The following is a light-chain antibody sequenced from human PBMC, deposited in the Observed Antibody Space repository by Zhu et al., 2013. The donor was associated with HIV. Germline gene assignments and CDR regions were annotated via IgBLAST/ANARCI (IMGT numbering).Light chain of an antibody. V-gene: IGKV1-9*01. CDR2: AAS. CDR1: QVIQYH. J-gene: IGKJ3*01. CDR3: QHVNSNAA. Sequence: DIGLTQSPSFVSAAVGDRVTITCRATQVIQYHLAWYQQKPGKPPKLLVYAASTTQSGVPSRFGGRGSGTEFTLTITSLQPDDFATYYCQHVNSNAAFGPGTKVDV.